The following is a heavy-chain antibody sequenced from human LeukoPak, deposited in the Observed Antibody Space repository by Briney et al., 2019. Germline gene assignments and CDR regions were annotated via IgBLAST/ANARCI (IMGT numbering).Heavy chain of an antibody. D-gene: IGHD3-22*01. Sequence: SVKVSCKASGGTFSSYPISWVRQAPGQGLEWMGGIIPIFGTPYYAQKFQGRVTITADESTTTAYMELSSLRSEDTAVYYCVRGRPYDRSGDYFDYWGQGTLVTVSS. CDR1: GGTFSSYP. CDR3: VRGRPYDRSGDYFDY. CDR2: IIPIFGTP. J-gene: IGHJ4*02. V-gene: IGHV1-69*13.